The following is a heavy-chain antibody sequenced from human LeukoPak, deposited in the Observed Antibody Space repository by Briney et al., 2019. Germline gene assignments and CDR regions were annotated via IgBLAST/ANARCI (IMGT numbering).Heavy chain of an antibody. CDR1: GFTFRDYY. V-gene: IGHV3-11*06. CDR3: ARNNWNSRTQRWFYFDF. CDR2: ISSSSNYT. D-gene: IGHD1-1*01. J-gene: IGHJ4*02. Sequence: PGGSLRLSCAASGFTFRDYYMSWIRQTPARGLEWLSYISSSSNYTNYADSVKGRFIISRDNAKNSLYLQMNSLRVEDTAVYYCARNNWNSRTQRWFYFDFWGQGTLVTVSS.